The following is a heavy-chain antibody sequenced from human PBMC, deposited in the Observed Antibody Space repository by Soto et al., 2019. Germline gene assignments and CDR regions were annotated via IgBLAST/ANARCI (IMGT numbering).Heavy chain of an antibody. J-gene: IGHJ6*02. CDR2: IYYSGST. Sequence: SETLSLTCTVSGGSISSSSYYWGWIRQPPGKGLEWIGSIYYSGSTYYNPSLKSRVTISVDTSKNQFSLKLSSVTAADTAVYYCARDPDGSGWYGMDVWGQGTTVTVSS. D-gene: IGHD6-19*01. V-gene: IGHV4-39*02. CDR3: ARDPDGSGWYGMDV. CDR1: GGSISSSSYY.